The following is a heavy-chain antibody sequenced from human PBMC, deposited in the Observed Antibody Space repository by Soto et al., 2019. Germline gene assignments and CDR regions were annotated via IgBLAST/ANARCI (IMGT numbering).Heavy chain of an antibody. CDR3: VISMSLMRRVVTWPVDF. Sequence: ASVKVSCKASGYTFTRYGITWVRQAPGQGLKRMGWISGYNGNTNYAQKLQGRVTMTTDTSTSTAYIELSNLISGDMAVYFCVISMSLMRRVVTWPVDFGGQGTQVTVSS. CDR1: GYTFTRYG. J-gene: IGHJ4*02. D-gene: IGHD3-10*01. CDR2: ISGYNGNT. V-gene: IGHV1-18*03.